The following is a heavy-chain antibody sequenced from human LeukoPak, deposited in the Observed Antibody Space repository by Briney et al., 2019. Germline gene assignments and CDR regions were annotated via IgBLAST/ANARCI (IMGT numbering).Heavy chain of an antibody. CDR2: ISWNSGSI. CDR1: GFTLDDYA. CDR3: AKDAYSSSWPYYYYYYGMDV. D-gene: IGHD6-13*01. Sequence: PGRSLRLSCAASGFTLDDYAMHWVRQAPGKGLEWVSGISWNSGSIGYADSVKGRFTISRDNAKNSLYLQMNSLRAEDTALYYCAKDAYSSSWPYYYYYYGMDVWGQGTTVTVSS. J-gene: IGHJ6*02. V-gene: IGHV3-9*01.